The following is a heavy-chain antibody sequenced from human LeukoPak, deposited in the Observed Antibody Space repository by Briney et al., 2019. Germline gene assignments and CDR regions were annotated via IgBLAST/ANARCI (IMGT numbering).Heavy chain of an antibody. CDR3: ARDRGSNWYVDY. J-gene: IGHJ4*02. V-gene: IGHV1-2*02. Sequence: ASVKVSCKTSGYSFTTYYIHWVRQAPGQGFEWMGWINPSSGGTEYAQKFQGRVTMTGDTSITTAYMELSRLRSDDTAVYYCARDRGSNWYVDYWGQGTLVTVSS. CDR2: INPSSGGT. D-gene: IGHD6-13*01. CDR1: GYSFTTYY.